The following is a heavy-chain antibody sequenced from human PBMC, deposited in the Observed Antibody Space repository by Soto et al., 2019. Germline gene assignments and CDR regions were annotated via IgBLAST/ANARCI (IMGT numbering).Heavy chain of an antibody. CDR3: AISPQLWLLFLPDY. CDR1: GFTFSSYA. V-gene: IGHV3-23*01. Sequence: EVQLLESGGGLVQPGGSLRLSCAASGFTFSSYAMSWVRQAPGKGLEWVSAISGSGGSTYYADSVKGRFTISRDNSKNTLYLQMNSLRAEDTAVYYCAISPQLWLLFLPDYWGQGTLVTVSS. D-gene: IGHD5-18*01. J-gene: IGHJ4*02. CDR2: ISGSGGST.